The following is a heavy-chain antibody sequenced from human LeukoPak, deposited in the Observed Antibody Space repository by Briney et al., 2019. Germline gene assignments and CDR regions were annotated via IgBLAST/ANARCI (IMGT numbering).Heavy chain of an antibody. CDR1: GFTYNTYD. D-gene: IGHD3-16*01. V-gene: IGHV3-30*02. CDR3: VSRGEWELANVAFDY. Sequence: GGSLRLSCVASGFTYNTYDIHWVRQPPGMGLEGVAVIQSDGGRPFYSDSVRGRFTISRDKSKNTLYLQMNSLRPEDTAVYYCVSRGEWELANVAFDYWGQGTLVTVSS. J-gene: IGHJ4*02. CDR2: IQSDGGRP.